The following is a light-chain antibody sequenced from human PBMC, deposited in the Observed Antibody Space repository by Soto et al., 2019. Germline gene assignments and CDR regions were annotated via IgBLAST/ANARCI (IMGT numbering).Light chain of an antibody. CDR3: QSYDSSLSVV. CDR1: SSNIGAGYD. V-gene: IGLV1-40*01. J-gene: IGLJ2*01. CDR2: GNS. Sequence: QSVLTQPPSVSGAPGQRVTISCTGSSSNIGAGYDVHWYQQLPGTAPKLLIYGNSNRPSGVPDRFSGSKSGTSASLAITWLQAEDEADYYCQSYDSSLSVVFGGVTKLTVL.